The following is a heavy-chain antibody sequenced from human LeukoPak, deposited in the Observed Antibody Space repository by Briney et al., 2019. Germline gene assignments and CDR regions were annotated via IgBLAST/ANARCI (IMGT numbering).Heavy chain of an antibody. Sequence: ASVKVSCKASGYTFTGYYMHWVRQAPGQGLEWMGWINPNSGGTNYAQKFQGRVTITADESTSTAYMELSSLRSEDTAVYYCARGSSGYFYYFDYWGQGTLVTVSS. D-gene: IGHD3-22*01. CDR1: GYTFTGYY. CDR2: INPNSGGT. CDR3: ARGSSGYFYYFDY. V-gene: IGHV1-2*02. J-gene: IGHJ4*02.